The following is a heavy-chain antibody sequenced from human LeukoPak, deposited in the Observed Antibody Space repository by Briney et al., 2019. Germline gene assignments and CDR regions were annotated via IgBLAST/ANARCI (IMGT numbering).Heavy chain of an antibody. V-gene: IGHV4-34*01. J-gene: IGHJ6*02. CDR2: INHSGST. Sequence: PSETLSLTCAVYGGSFSGYYWSWIRQPPGKGLEWIGEINHSGSTNYNPSLKSRVTISVDTSKNQFSLKLSSVTAADTAVYYCARAAVPAAIPVRYYYYGMDVWGQGTTVTVSS. CDR1: GGSFSGYY. D-gene: IGHD2-2*02. CDR3: ARAAVPAAIPVRYYYYGMDV.